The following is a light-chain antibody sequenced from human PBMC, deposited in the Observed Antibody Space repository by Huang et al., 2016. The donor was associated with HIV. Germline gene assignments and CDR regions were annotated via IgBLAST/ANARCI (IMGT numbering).Light chain of an antibody. J-gene: IGKJ5*01. CDR1: QSLLYSLNNKTY. CDR3: QQYYQNPQT. CDR2: WTS. V-gene: IGKV4-1*01. Sequence: DIVMTQSPDSLSVSPGERATIDSTSSQSLLYSLNNKTYLAWFQQKPGRPPKLLLYWTSTRESGIAERVSGSGSGTDFTLTSNNLQPEDVATYYCQQYYQNPQTFGQGT.